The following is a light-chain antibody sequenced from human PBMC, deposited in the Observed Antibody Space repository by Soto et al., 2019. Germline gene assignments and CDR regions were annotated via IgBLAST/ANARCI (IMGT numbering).Light chain of an antibody. CDR3: QQYVTSSPRT. CDR2: GIS. Sequence: EMVLTQSPGTLSLSPGERATLSCTASHTISSSYLAWYQQKPGQAPRLLMYGISRRATGIPDRFSGSGSGTDFTLTITRLEPEDFAAYYCQQYVTSSPRTFGQGTKVEIK. CDR1: HTISSSY. J-gene: IGKJ1*01. V-gene: IGKV3-20*01.